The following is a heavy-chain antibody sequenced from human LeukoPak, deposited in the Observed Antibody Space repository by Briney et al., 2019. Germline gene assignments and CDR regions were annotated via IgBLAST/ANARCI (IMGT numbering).Heavy chain of an antibody. J-gene: IGHJ4*02. V-gene: IGHV1-18*01. CDR3: ARECTNYYDSSGYSDY. CDR1: GYTFTSYG. Sequence: ASVKVSCKASGYTFTSYGISWVRQASGQGLEWMGWISAYNGNTNYAQKLQGRVTMTTDTSTSTAYMELRSLRSDDTAVYYCARECTNYYDSSGYSDYWGQGTLVTVSS. CDR2: ISAYNGNT. D-gene: IGHD3-22*01.